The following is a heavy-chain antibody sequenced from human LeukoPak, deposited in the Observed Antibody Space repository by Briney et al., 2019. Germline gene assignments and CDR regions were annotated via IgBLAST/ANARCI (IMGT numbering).Heavy chain of an antibody. Sequence: GESLKISCKGSGYSFTSYWIGSVRQMPGKGLEWMGIIYPGDSDARYSPSFQGQVTISADKSISTAYLQWSSLKASDTAMYYCARLLGYCSGGSCYRGYYGMDVWGQGTTVTVSS. V-gene: IGHV5-51*01. CDR2: IYPGDSDA. CDR1: GYSFTSYW. CDR3: ARLLGYCSGGSCYRGYYGMDV. J-gene: IGHJ6*02. D-gene: IGHD2-15*01.